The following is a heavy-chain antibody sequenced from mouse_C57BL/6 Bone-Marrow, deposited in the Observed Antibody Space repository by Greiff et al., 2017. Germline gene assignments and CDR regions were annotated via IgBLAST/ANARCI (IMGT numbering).Heavy chain of an antibody. CDR3: ARTFTTVVATRFDY. CDR1: GFSLSTSGMG. CDR2: IYWDDDK. Sequence: QVTLKECGPGILQSSQTLSLTCSFSGFSLSTSGMGVSWIRQPSGKGLEWLAHIYWDDDKRYNPSLKSRLTISKDTSRNQVFLKITSVDTADTATYYCARTFTTVVATRFDYWGQGTTLTVSS. J-gene: IGHJ2*01. V-gene: IGHV8-12*01. D-gene: IGHD1-1*01.